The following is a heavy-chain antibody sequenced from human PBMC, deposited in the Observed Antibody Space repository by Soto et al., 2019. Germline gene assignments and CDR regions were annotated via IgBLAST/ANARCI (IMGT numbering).Heavy chain of an antibody. V-gene: IGHV1-18*01. J-gene: IGHJ4*02. CDR2: ISAYNGNT. CDR3: ARVFGDYLPFDY. CDR1: GYTFTSYG. D-gene: IGHD4-17*01. Sequence: ASVKVSCKASGYTFTSYGISWVRQAPGQGLEWMGWISAYNGNTNYAQKLQGRVTMTTDTSTSTDYMELRSLRSDDTAVYYCARVFGDYLPFDYWGQGTLVTVSS.